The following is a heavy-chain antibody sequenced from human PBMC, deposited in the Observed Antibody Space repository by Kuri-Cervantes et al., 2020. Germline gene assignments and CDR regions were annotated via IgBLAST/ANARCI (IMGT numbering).Heavy chain of an antibody. Sequence: ASVKVSCKASGYTFTSYGISWVRQAPGQGLEWMGWISAYNGNTNYAQKLQGRVTMTTDTSTSTAYMELRSLRSDDTAVYYCARDSPQDIVVVPAASRYYCYGMDVWGQGTTVTVSS. CDR3: ARDSPQDIVVVPAASRYYCYGMDV. CDR2: ISAYNGNT. D-gene: IGHD2-2*01. V-gene: IGHV1-18*01. CDR1: GYTFTSYG. J-gene: IGHJ6*02.